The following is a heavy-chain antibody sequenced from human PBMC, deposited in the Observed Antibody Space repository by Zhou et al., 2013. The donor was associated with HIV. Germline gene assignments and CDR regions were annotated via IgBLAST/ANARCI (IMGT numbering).Heavy chain of an antibody. CDR2: IIPIFGTA. V-gene: IGHV1-69*05. Sequence: QVQLVQSGAEVKKPGSSVKVSCKASGGTFSSYAISWVRQAPGQGLEWMGGIIPIFGTANYAQKFQGRVTITTDESTSTAYMELSSLRSEDTAVYYCAREVGGQGQMATIRGRDDAFDIWGQGDNGHRLF. D-gene: IGHD5-12*01. CDR3: AREVGGQGQMATIRGRDDAFDI. J-gene: IGHJ3*02. CDR1: GGTFSSYA.